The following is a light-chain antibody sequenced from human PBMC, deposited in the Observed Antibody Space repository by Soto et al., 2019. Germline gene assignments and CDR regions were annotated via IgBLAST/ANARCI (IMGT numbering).Light chain of an antibody. CDR3: SSYTSSSTLYV. CDR1: SSDVGGYTY. J-gene: IGLJ1*01. Sequence: QSALTQPASVSGSPGQSITISCTGTSSDVGGYTYVSWYQQHPGKAPKLLIYGVSNRPSGVSNRFSGSKSANTASLTISGLQAEDEADYYCSSYTSSSTLYVFGTGTKLTVL. CDR2: GVS. V-gene: IGLV2-14*01.